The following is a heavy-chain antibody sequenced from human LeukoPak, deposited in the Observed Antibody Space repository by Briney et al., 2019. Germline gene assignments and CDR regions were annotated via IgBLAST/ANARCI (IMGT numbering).Heavy chain of an antibody. CDR3: AKTTLVRSGYYYYGMDL. Sequence: PGGSLRLSCAASGFTFSSYGMHWVRQAPGKGLEWVSGITDSGGSRYYADSVKGRFTISRDNSKNTLYLQMSSLRAEDTALYYCAKTTLVRSGYYYYGMDLWGQGTTVTVSS. J-gene: IGHJ6*02. V-gene: IGHV3-23*01. CDR2: ITDSGGSR. D-gene: IGHD3-10*01. CDR1: GFTFSSYG.